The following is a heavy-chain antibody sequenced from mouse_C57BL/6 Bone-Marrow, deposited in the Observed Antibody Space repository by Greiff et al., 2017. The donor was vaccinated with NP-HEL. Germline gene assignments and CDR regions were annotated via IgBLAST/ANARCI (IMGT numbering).Heavy chain of an antibody. V-gene: IGHV5-12*01. CDR2: ISNGGGST. CDR3: ARHTGSSSYYAMDY. D-gene: IGHD1-1*01. J-gene: IGHJ4*01. Sequence: EVMLVESGGGLVQPGGSLKLSCAASGFTFSDYYMYWVRQTPEKRLEWVAYISNGGGSTYYPDTVKGRFTISRDNAKNTLYLQMSRLKSEDTAMYYCARHTGSSSYYAMDYWGKGTSVTVSS. CDR1: GFTFSDYY.